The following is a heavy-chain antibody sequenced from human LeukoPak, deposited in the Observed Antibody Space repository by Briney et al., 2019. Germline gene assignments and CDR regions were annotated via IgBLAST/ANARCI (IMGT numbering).Heavy chain of an antibody. D-gene: IGHD2-15*01. V-gene: IGHV4-59*08. Sequence: SETLSLTCTVSGGSISTFYWSWIRRPPGKGLEWIGYISYSGSTNFNPSLKSRVTISVDTSKNQFSLKLSSVTAADTAVYYCASYTPNDAFDIWGQGTMVTVSS. J-gene: IGHJ3*02. CDR1: GGSISTFY. CDR3: ASYTPNDAFDI. CDR2: ISYSGST.